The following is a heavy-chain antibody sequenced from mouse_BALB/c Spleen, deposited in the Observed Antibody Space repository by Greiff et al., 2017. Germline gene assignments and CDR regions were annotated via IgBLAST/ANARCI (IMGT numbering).Heavy chain of an antibody. CDR3: ARGAPYGSSPLDD. D-gene: IGHD1-1*01. J-gene: IGHJ2*01. Sequence: EVKLVESGGGLVQPGGSRKLSCAASGFTFSSFGMHWVRQAPEKGLEWVAYISSGSSTIYYADTVKGRFTISRDNPKNTLFLQMTSLRSEDTAMYYCARGAPYGSSPLDDWGQGTTLTVSS. CDR2: ISSGSSTI. V-gene: IGHV5-17*02. CDR1: GFTFSSFG.